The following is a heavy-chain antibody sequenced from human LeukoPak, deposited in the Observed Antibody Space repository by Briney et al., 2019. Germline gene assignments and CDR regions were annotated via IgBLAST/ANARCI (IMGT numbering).Heavy chain of an antibody. CDR1: GFTFSSYA. V-gene: IGHV3-23*01. CDR3: AKSIGYCSGGSCYSGPKYFQH. CDR2: ISGSGGST. Sequence: GGSLRLSCAASGFTFSSYAMSWVRQAPGKGLEWVSAISGSGGSTYYADSVKGRFTISRDNSKNTLYLQMNSLRAEDTAVYYCAKSIGYCSGGSCYSGPKYFQHWGQGTLVTVSS. D-gene: IGHD2-15*01. J-gene: IGHJ1*01.